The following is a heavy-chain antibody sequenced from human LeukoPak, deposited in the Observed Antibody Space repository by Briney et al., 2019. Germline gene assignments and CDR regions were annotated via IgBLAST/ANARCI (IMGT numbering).Heavy chain of an antibody. CDR1: GFTFDDYA. CDR2: ISWNSGSI. Sequence: ALRLSCAASGFTFDDYAMHWVRQAPGKGLEWVSGISWNSGSIGYADSVKGRFTISRDNSKNTLYLQMNSLRAEDTAVYYCARGNGPLDVWGQRTTVTVSS. V-gene: IGHV3-9*01. J-gene: IGHJ6*02. CDR3: ARGNGPLDV. D-gene: IGHD4-17*01.